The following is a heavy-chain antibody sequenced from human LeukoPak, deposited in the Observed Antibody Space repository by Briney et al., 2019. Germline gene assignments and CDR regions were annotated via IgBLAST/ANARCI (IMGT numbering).Heavy chain of an antibody. V-gene: IGHV3-23*01. CDR3: AKKGQADDGGKPD. CDR2: VSPAGGSA. Sequence: GGSLRLSCAASGFTFSSYAMRWVRQAPGKGLEWVSGVSPAGGSAYYADSVKGRFAVARDNSKSTLYLQMNNLRVDDTAVYYCAKKGQADDGGKPDWGQGTLVTVSS. CDR1: GFTFSSYA. J-gene: IGHJ4*02.